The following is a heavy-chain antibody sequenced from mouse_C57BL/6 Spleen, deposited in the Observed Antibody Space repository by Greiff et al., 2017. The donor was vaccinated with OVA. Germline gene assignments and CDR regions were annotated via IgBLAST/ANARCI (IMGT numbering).Heavy chain of an antibody. D-gene: IGHD2-3*01. J-gene: IGHJ4*01. V-gene: IGHV1-15*01. CDR3: TIYDGYLYYAMDY. Sequence: LVESGAELVRPGASVTLSCKASGYTFTDYEMHWVKQTPVHGLEWIGAIDPETGGTAYNQKFKGKAILTADKSSSTAYMELGSLTSEDSAVYYCTIYDGYLYYAMDYWGQGTSVTVSS. CDR1: GYTFTDYE. CDR2: IDPETGGT.